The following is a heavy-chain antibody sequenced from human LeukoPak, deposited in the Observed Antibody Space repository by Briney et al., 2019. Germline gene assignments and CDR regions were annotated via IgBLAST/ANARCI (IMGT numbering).Heavy chain of an antibody. CDR3: ATSYDSSGNN. D-gene: IGHD3-22*01. Sequence: QHGGSLRLSCAASGFTFSIFWMSWVRQAPGKGLEWVANIKQDGSAKYYVDSVKGRFTISRDNARNSLYLEMNNLRAKDTAIYYCATSYDSSGNNWGQGTLVTVSS. CDR1: GFTFSIFW. V-gene: IGHV3-7*01. J-gene: IGHJ4*02. CDR2: IKQDGSAK.